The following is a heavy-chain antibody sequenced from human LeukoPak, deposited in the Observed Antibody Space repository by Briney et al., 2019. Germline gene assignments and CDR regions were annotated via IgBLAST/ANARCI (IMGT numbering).Heavy chain of an antibody. J-gene: IGHJ4*02. Sequence: GGSLRLSCAASGFTVSSNYMSWVRQAPGKGLEWVSVIYSGGSTYYADSVKGRFTISRDNSKNTLYLQMNSLRAEDTAVYYCARDPYPQKDSNYNYWGQGTLVTVSS. CDR1: GFTVSSNY. D-gene: IGHD4-11*01. CDR2: IYSGGST. V-gene: IGHV3-66*02. CDR3: ARDPYPQKDSNYNY.